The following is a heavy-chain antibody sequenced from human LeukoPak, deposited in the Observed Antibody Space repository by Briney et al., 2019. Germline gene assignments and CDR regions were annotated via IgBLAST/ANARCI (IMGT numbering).Heavy chain of an antibody. Sequence: PGGSLRLSCAASGFTFSSYSMSWVRQAPGKGLEWVSYISSSSSTIYYADSVKGRFTISRDNAKNSLYLQMNSLRAEDTAVYYCARDPSYSSHYSMDVWGKGTTVTVSS. CDR3: ARDPSYSSHYSMDV. CDR1: GFTFSSYS. J-gene: IGHJ6*03. V-gene: IGHV3-48*04. CDR2: ISSSSSTI. D-gene: IGHD6-13*01.